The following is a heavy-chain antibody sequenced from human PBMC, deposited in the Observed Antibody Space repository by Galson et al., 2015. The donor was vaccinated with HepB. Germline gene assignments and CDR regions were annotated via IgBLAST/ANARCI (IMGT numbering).Heavy chain of an antibody. CDR1: GFTFSSYG. D-gene: IGHD3-10*01. Sequence: SLRLSCAASGFTFSSYGMHWVRQAPGKGLEWVAFIRYDGSNKYYADSVKGRFTISRDNSKNTLYLQMNSLRVEDTAVYYCAKASDMVRDPRWESGIPDYWGQGTLVTVSS. V-gene: IGHV3-30*02. CDR3: AKASDMVRDPRWESGIPDY. J-gene: IGHJ4*02. CDR2: IRYDGSNK.